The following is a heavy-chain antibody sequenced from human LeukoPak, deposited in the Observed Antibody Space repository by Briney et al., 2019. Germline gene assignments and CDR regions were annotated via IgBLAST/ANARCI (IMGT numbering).Heavy chain of an antibody. Sequence: ASVKVSCKASGYTFTSYDINWVRQATGQGLEWMGWMNPNSGNTGYAQKFQGRVTMTRNTSISAAYMELSSLRSEDTAVYYCASSQGYCSSTSCGFWFDPWGQGTLVTVSS. V-gene: IGHV1-8*01. CDR1: GYTFTSYD. CDR2: MNPNSGNT. D-gene: IGHD2-2*01. J-gene: IGHJ5*02. CDR3: ASSQGYCSSTSCGFWFDP.